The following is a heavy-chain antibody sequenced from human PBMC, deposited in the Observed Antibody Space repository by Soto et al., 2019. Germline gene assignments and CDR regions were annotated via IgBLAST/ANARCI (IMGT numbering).Heavy chain of an antibody. CDR3: ARHPARAAAGSNWFDP. J-gene: IGHJ5*02. D-gene: IGHD6-13*01. Sequence: EVQLVQSGAEVKKPGESLKISCKGSGYSFTSYWIGWVRQMPGKGLEWMGIIYPGDSDTRYSPSFQGQVTISADKSISTAYLQWSSLKASDTAMYYCARHPARAAAGSNWFDPWGQGTLVTVSS. CDR1: GYSFTSYW. CDR2: IYPGDSDT. V-gene: IGHV5-51*01.